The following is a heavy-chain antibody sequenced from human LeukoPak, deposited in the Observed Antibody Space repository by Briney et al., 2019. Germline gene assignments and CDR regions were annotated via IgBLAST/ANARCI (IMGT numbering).Heavy chain of an antibody. CDR3: AKDQGNWNYLDY. CDR2: ISGSGGST. J-gene: IGHJ4*02. CDR1: GFTFSSYA. V-gene: IGHV3-23*01. Sequence: GGSLRLSCAASGFTFSSYAMSWVRQAPGKGLEWVSAISGSGGSTYYADSVKGRFTISRDNSKNTLYLQRNSLRAEDTAVYYCAKDQGNWNYLDYWGQGTLVTVSS. D-gene: IGHD1-20*01.